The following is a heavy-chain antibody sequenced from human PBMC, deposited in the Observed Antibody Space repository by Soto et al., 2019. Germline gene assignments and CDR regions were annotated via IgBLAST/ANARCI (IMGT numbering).Heavy chain of an antibody. V-gene: IGHV3-23*01. CDR2: VSTSGGST. CDR1: GFTFSSYV. J-gene: IGHJ4*02. CDR3: AKKAGYSCYDPFDY. Sequence: GVSLRLSCAASGFTFSSYVMSWVRQAPGKGLEWVSAVSTSGGSTFYAGSVRGRFAISRDNSKNTLYLQMNSLRAEDTAVYYCAKKAGYSCYDPFDYWGQGTLVTVSS. D-gene: IGHD5-12*01.